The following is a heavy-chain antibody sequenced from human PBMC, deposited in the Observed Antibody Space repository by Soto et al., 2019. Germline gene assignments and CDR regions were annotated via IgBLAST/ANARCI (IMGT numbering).Heavy chain of an antibody. D-gene: IGHD6-6*01. V-gene: IGHV4-34*01. CDR3: ARGGRRYSSSDNWFDP. CDR1: GGSFSGYY. Sequence: SETLSLTCAVYGGSFSGYYWSWIRQPPGKGLEWIGEINHSGSTNYNPSLKSRVTISVDTSKNQFSLKLSSVTAADTAVYYCARGGRRYSSSDNWFDPWGQGTLVTVSS. J-gene: IGHJ5*02. CDR2: INHSGST.